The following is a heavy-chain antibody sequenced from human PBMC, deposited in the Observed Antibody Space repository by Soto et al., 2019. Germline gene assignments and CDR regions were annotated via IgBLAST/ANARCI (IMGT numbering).Heavy chain of an antibody. CDR3: TTDSRWIQLWFRGARAFHI. CDR2: IKSKTDGGTT. Sequence: GGSLRLSCAASGFTFSNAWMSWVRQAPGKGLEWVGRIKSKTDGGTTDYAAPVKGRFTISRDDSKNTLYLQMNSLKTEDTAVYYCTTDSRWIQLWFRGARAFHIWGQGTMVTVSS. J-gene: IGHJ3*02. D-gene: IGHD5-18*01. V-gene: IGHV3-15*01. CDR1: GFTFSNAW.